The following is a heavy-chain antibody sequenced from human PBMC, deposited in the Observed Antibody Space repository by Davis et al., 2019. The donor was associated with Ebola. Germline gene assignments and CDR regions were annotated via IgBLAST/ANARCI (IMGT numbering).Heavy chain of an antibody. Sequence: AASVKVSCKASGYTFTSYDINWVRQATGQGLEWMGWMNPNSGNTGYAQKFQGRVTMTRNTSISTAYMELSSLRSEDTAVYYCARSSAMALYFDYWGQGTLVTVSS. CDR3: ARSSAMALYFDY. CDR1: GYTFTSYD. V-gene: IGHV1-8*01. J-gene: IGHJ4*02. CDR2: MNPNSGNT. D-gene: IGHD5-18*01.